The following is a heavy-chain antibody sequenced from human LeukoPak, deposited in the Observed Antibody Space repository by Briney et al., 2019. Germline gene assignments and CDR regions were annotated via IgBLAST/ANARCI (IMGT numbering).Heavy chain of an antibody. J-gene: IGHJ4*02. CDR3: AIGYCSGGSCYAVFDY. V-gene: IGHV1-2*02. CDR1: GYTFTGYY. CDR2: INPNSGGT. D-gene: IGHD2-15*01. Sequence: ASVKVSCKASGYTFTGYYMHWVRQAPGQGREGMGWINPNSGGTNYAQKFQGRVTMTRDTSISTAYMELSRLRSDDTAVYYCAIGYCSGGSCYAVFDYWGQGTLVTVSS.